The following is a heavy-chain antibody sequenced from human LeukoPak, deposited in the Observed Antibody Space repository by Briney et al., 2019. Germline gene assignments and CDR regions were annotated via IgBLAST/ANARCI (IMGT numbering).Heavy chain of an antibody. J-gene: IGHJ4*02. Sequence: ASVKVSCKASGYTFTSYDINWVRQATGQGLEWMGWMNPNSGNTGYAQKFQGRVTITRNTSISTAYMELSSLRSEDTAVYYCARGGYYDSSGYYYPRTGIDYWGQGTLVTVSS. V-gene: IGHV1-8*03. CDR3: ARGGYYDSSGYYYPRTGIDY. CDR1: GYTFTSYD. D-gene: IGHD3-22*01. CDR2: MNPNSGNT.